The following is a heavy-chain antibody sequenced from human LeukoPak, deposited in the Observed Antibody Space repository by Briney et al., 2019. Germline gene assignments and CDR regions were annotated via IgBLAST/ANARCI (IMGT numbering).Heavy chain of an antibody. CDR3: AKDGARGYFDY. D-gene: IGHD1-26*01. V-gene: IGHV3-30*18. J-gene: IGHJ4*02. Sequence: GGSLRLSCAASGFTFSSYGMHWVRQAPGKGLEWVAVISYDGSNKYYADSVKGRFTISRDNSKNTLYLQMNSLRAEDTAVYYCAKDGARGYFDYWGQGTLSPSPQ. CDR2: ISYDGSNK. CDR1: GFTFSSYG.